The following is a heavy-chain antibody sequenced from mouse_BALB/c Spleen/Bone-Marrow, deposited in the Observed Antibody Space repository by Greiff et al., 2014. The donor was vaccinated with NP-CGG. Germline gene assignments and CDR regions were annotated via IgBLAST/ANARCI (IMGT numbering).Heavy chain of an antibody. D-gene: IGHD1-1*01. CDR1: GFNIKDTY. CDR3: ARYYYGSSYFDY. Sequence: EVQLQQSGAELVKPGASVKLSCTASGFNIKDTYMHWVKQRPEQGLEWIGRIDPANGNTKYDPKFQGKATITADTSSNTAYLQLSSLTPEDTAVYYCARYYYGSSYFDYWGRGTTLTVSS. CDR2: IDPANGNT. V-gene: IGHV14-3*02. J-gene: IGHJ2*01.